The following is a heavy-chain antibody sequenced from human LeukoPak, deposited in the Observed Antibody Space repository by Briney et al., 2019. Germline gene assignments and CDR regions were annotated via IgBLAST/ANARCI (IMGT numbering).Heavy chain of an antibody. CDR3: ARDPPLFYGDYVGYYYMDV. CDR2: ISSSSSYI. CDR1: GFTFSSYS. Sequence: GGSLRLSCAASGFTFSSYSMNWVRQAPGKGLEWVSSISSSSSYIYYADSVKGRFTISRDNAKNSLYLQMNSLRAEDTAVYYCARDPPLFYGDYVGYYYMDVWGKGTTVTVSS. V-gene: IGHV3-21*01. J-gene: IGHJ6*03. D-gene: IGHD4-17*01.